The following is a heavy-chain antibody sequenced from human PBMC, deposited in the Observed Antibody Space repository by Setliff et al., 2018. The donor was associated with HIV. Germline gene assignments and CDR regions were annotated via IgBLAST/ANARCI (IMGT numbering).Heavy chain of an antibody. V-gene: IGHV4-4*08. CDR2: IHHSGSS. J-gene: IGHJ4*02. CDR3: AREHDYSNYRRLDS. Sequence: SETLSLTCTVSGDSIISYYWTWIRQPPGKGLEWIGYIHHSGSSDYTPSLRSRVTMSVDTSKNQFSLKLSSVTAADTAVYYCAREHDYSNYRRLDSWGQGVLVTVSS. CDR1: GDSIISYY. D-gene: IGHD4-4*01.